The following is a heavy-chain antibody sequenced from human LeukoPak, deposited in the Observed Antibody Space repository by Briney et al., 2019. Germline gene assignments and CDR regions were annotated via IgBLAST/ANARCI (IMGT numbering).Heavy chain of an antibody. CDR1: GYTFTGYY. CDR2: INPNSGGT. J-gene: IGHJ3*02. V-gene: IGHV1-2*02. CDR3: AKDRCSSTSCSAIHDAFDI. D-gene: IGHD2-2*01. Sequence: GASVKVSCKASGYTFTGYYMHSVREAPGQGLEWMGWINPNSGGTNYAQKFQGRVTMTRDTSISTAYMELSRLRSDDTAVYYCAKDRCSSTSCSAIHDAFDIWGQGTMVTVSS.